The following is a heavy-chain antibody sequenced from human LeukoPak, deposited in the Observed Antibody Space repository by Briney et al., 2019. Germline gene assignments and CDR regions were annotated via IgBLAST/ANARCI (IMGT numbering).Heavy chain of an antibody. CDR2: INPNSGGT. CDR3: ARAGYYYDSSGYPLRHFDY. D-gene: IGHD3-22*01. Sequence: ASVKVSCKASGYTFTGYYMHWVRQAPGQGLEWMGWINPNSGGTNYAQKFQGRVTMTTDTSTSTAYMELRSLRSDDTAVYYCARAGYYYDSSGYPLRHFDYWGQGTLVTVSS. J-gene: IGHJ4*02. V-gene: IGHV1-2*02. CDR1: GYTFTGYY.